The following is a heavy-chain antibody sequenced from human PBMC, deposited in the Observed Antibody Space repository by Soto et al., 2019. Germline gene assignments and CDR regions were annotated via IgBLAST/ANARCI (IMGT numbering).Heavy chain of an antibody. Sequence: GGSLSLSCAASGFNFSSYAMSWVRQAPGKGLEWVSAISGSGGSTYYADSVKGRFTISRDNSKNTLYLQMNSLRAEDTAVYYCAKMSGITMVRGVIIPPSWGQGTLVTVSS. CDR1: GFNFSSYA. J-gene: IGHJ4*02. CDR3: AKMSGITMVRGVIIPPS. D-gene: IGHD3-10*01. CDR2: ISGSGGST. V-gene: IGHV3-23*01.